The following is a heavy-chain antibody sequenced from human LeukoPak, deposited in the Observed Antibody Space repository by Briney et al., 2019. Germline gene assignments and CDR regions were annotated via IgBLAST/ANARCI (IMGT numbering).Heavy chain of an antibody. D-gene: IGHD6-19*01. CDR3: AREVAVTGTPSLDN. CDR1: GFTFSSYS. CDR2: ISSSSSTI. V-gene: IGHV3-48*04. Sequence: PGGSLRLSCAASGFTFSSYSMNWVRQAPGKGLEWVSYISSSSSTIYYADSVKGRFTISRDNAKNSLYLQMNSLRVEDTAIYYCAREVAVTGTPSLDNWGQGTLVTVSS. J-gene: IGHJ4*02.